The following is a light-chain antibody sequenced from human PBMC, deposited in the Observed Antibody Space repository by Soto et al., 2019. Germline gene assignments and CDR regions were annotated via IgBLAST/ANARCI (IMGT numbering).Light chain of an antibody. Sequence: QSVLTQPPSVSAAPGQKVTISCSGGSSNSGSKYVSWFQHLPGTAPKLLIYDNDKRPPGIPDRFSGSKSGTSASLGITGLQTGDEADYYCGAWDTSLSAWVFGGGTKLTVL. CDR3: GAWDTSLSAWV. CDR2: DND. V-gene: IGLV1-51*01. CDR1: SSNSGSKY. J-gene: IGLJ3*02.